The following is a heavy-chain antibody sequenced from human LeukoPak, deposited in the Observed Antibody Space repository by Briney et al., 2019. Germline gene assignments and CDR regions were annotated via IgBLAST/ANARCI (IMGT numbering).Heavy chain of an antibody. J-gene: IGHJ3*02. CDR1: GGSVSSGSYY. V-gene: IGHV4-61*01. D-gene: IGHD4-11*01. CDR2: IYYSGST. CDR3: ARDSDYNAFDI. Sequence: PSETLSLTCTVSGGSVSSGSYYWSWIRQPPGKGLEWIGYIYYSGSTNYNPSLKSRVTISVDTSKNQFSLKLSSVTAADTAVYYCARDSDYNAFDIWGQGTMVTVSS.